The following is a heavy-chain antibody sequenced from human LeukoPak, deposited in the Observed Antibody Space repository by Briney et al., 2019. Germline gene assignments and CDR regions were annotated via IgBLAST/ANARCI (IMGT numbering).Heavy chain of an antibody. J-gene: IGHJ4*02. D-gene: IGHD4-17*01. V-gene: IGHV1-2*02. CDR1: GYTFTCYY. Sequence: GASVKVSCKASGYTFTCYYMHWVRQAPGQGLEWMGWINPNSGGTNYAQKFQGRVTMTRGTSISTAYMELSRLRSDDTAVYYCATGDYGDYCSNYWGQGTLVTVSS. CDR3: ATGDYGDYCSNY. CDR2: INPNSGGT.